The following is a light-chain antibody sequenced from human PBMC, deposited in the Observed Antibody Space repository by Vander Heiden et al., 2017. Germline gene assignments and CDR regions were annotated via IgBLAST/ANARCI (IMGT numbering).Light chain of an antibody. CDR3: SSYTSSSTLVV. CDR2: DVS. CDR1: SSDVGGYNY. Sequence: QPALTQPASVSGPPGQSITISCTGTSSDVGGYNYVSWYQQHPGKAPKLMIYDVSNRPSGVSNRFSGSKSGNTASLTISELQAEDEADYYCSSYTSSSTLVVFGGGTKLTVL. V-gene: IGLV2-14*03. J-gene: IGLJ2*01.